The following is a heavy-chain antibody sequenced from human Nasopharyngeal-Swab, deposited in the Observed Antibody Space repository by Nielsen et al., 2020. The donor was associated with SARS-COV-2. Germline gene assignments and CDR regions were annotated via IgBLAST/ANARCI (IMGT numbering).Heavy chain of an antibody. CDR2: ISGSGGST. CDR3: AKPVALEWLLYSENYYYYGMDV. J-gene: IGHJ6*02. V-gene: IGHV3-23*01. D-gene: IGHD3-3*01. CDR1: GFTFSWHW. Sequence: GGSLRLSCAASGFTFSWHWMHWVRQAPGKGLEWVSAISGSGGSTYYADSVKGRFTISRDNSKNTLYLQMNSLRAEDTAVYYCAKPVALEWLLYSENYYYYGMDVWGQGTTVTVSS.